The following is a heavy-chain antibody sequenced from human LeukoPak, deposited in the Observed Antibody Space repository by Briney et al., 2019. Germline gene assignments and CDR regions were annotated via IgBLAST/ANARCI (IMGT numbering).Heavy chain of an antibody. J-gene: IGHJ4*02. V-gene: IGHV3-23*01. CDR3: AKGRHLYSSGWSIEY. Sequence: GGSLRLSCAASGFTFSSYAMNWVRQAPGKGLEWVSSISGSGDHTYYADSVKGRFTISRDSSKNTLYVQMNNLRAEDTAVYHCAKGRHLYSSGWSIEYWGQGTLVTVSS. D-gene: IGHD6-19*01. CDR2: ISGSGDHT. CDR1: GFTFSSYA.